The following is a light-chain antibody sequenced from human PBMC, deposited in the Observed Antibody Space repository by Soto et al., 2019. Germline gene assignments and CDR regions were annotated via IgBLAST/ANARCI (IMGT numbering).Light chain of an antibody. J-gene: IGKJ1*01. Sequence: EIVLTQSPATLSLSPGERATLSCRASPSVSSYLAWYQQKPGQAPRLLIYDASNSATGIPARFSGSGSGTAFTLTISSLEPGDFAVYYCQQRSNWPWTFGQGTKVEIK. V-gene: IGKV3-11*01. CDR1: PSVSSY. CDR2: DAS. CDR3: QQRSNWPWT.